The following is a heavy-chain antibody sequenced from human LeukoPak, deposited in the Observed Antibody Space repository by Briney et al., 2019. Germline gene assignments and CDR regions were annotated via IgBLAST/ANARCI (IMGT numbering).Heavy chain of an antibody. V-gene: IGHV1-69*04. CDR3: ARDGGSIAPIPDY. J-gene: IGHJ4*02. CDR2: IIPILGIA. D-gene: IGHD6-6*01. CDR1: GGTFSSYA. Sequence: SVKLSCKASGGTFSSYAISWVRQAAGQGLECMGRIIPILGIANYAQKFQGRVTITADKSTSTAYMELSSLRSEDTAAYYCARDGGSIAPIPDYWGQGTLVTVSS.